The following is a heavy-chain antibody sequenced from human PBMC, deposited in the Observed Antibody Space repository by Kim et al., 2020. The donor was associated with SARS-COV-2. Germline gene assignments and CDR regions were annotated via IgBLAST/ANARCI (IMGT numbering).Heavy chain of an antibody. D-gene: IGHD3-16*02. CDR3: ARHREEGSYRSILDS. Sequence: GESLKISRKGSGYRFATSWIVWVRQMPGKGVEWMGIIYPYDSDTRYSPSFQGQVTISVDKSIDTAYLQWSSLKASDTAVYYCARHREEGSYRSILDSWGQGTLVTVSS. V-gene: IGHV5-51*01. J-gene: IGHJ4*02. CDR1: GYRFATSW. CDR2: IYPYDSDT.